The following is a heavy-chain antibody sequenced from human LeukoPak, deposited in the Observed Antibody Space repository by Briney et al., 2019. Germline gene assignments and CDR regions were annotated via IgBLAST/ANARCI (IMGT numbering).Heavy chain of an antibody. V-gene: IGHV3-48*04. CDR1: GFTFTGHN. J-gene: IGHJ4*02. Sequence: GGSLRLSCAASGFTFTGHNMNWVRQAPGKGLEWVSFVSISSGTIYYADSVKGRFSISRDNAKSSLDLQMDSLRAEDTAVYYCARAMSTFGGVRNYFDSWGQGTLVTVSS. CDR3: ARAMSTFGGVRNYFDS. D-gene: IGHD3-16*01. CDR2: VSISSGTI.